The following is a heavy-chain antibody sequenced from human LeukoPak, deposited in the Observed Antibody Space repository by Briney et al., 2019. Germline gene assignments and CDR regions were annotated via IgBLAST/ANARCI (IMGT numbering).Heavy chain of an antibody. CDR1: GYTLTELS. D-gene: IGHD3-22*01. V-gene: IGHV1-24*01. CDR3: ATEGYYDSSGYYNDY. CDR2: FDPEKGET. Sequence: ASVKVSCKVSGYTLTELSMHWVRQAPGKGFEWMGRFDPEKGETIYAQKFQGRVTITEDTSTDTAYMELSSLRSEDTAVYYCATEGYYDSSGYYNDYWGQGTLVTVSS. J-gene: IGHJ4*02.